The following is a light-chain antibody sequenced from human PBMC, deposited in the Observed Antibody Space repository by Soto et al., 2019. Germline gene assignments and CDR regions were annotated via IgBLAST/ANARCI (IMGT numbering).Light chain of an antibody. J-gene: IGLJ2*01. Sequence: QSVLTQPPSVSAAPGQKVTISCSGSSSNIGNNYVSWNQQLPGTAPKLLIYDNDKRPSGIPDRFSGSKSGTSATLGITGLQTGDEADYYCGAWDGSLNTQVFGGGTKLTVL. CDR1: SSNIGNNY. V-gene: IGLV1-51*01. CDR2: DND. CDR3: GAWDGSLNTQV.